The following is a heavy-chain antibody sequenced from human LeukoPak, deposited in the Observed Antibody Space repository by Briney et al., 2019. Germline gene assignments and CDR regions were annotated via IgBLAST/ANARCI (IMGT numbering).Heavy chain of an antibody. J-gene: IGHJ4*02. V-gene: IGHV3-30*18. CDR1: GFTFSSYG. CDR3: AKGVTAAAVGEGFDY. D-gene: IGHD6-13*01. Sequence: GRSLRLSCAASGFTFSSYGMHWVRQAPGKGLEWVAVISYDGSNKYYADSVKGRFTISRDNSKNTLYLQMNSLRAEDTAVYYCAKGVTAAAVGEGFDYWGQGTLVTVSS. CDR2: ISYDGSNK.